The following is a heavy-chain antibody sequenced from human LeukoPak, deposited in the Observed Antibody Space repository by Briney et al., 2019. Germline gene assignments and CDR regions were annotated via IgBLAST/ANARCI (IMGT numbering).Heavy chain of an antibody. V-gene: IGHV4-59*03. CDR2: IDYTRDT. Sequence: SETLSLTCTVSGGSISSYYWSWIRQPPGKGLGWIGNIDYTRDTNYNPSLRSRVTILVDKSKNQFSLNLNSVTAADTAVYYCARNGPHYYDKSGYLDSWGQGTLVTVSS. D-gene: IGHD3-22*01. J-gene: IGHJ4*02. CDR1: GGSISSYY. CDR3: ARNGPHYYDKSGYLDS.